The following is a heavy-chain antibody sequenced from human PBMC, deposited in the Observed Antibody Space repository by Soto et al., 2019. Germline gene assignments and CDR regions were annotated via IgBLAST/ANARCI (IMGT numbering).Heavy chain of an antibody. V-gene: IGHV4-34*01. CDR1: GGSFSGYY. J-gene: IGHJ4*02. D-gene: IGHD3-10*01. CDR3: ARGRLWDTMVRGVIINYFDY. CDR2: INHSGST. Sequence: PSETLSLTCAVYGGSFSGYYWSWIRQPPGKGLEWIGEINHSGSTKYNPSLKSRVTISVDTSKNQFSLKLSSVTAADTAVYYCARGRLWDTMVRGVIINYFDYWGQGTLVTVSS.